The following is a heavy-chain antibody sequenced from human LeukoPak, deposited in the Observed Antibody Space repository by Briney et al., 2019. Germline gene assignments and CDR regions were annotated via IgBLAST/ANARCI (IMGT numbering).Heavy chain of an antibody. CDR2: IIPIFGTA. CDR1: GGTFSSYA. V-gene: IGHV1-69*05. CDR3: ARVAHRGGAYYYYMDV. D-gene: IGHD2-15*01. J-gene: IGHJ6*03. Sequence: SVKVSCKASGGTFSSYAISWVRQVPGQGLEWMGGIIPIFGTANYAQKFQGRVTITTDESTSTAYMELSSLRSEDTAVYYCARVAHRGGAYYYYMDVWGKGTTVTVSS.